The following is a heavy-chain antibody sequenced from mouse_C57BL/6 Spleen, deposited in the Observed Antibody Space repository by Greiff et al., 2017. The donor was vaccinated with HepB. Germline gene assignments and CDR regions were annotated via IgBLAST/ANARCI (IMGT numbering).Heavy chain of an antibody. D-gene: IGHD1-1*01. CDR2: FHPYNDDT. CDR1: GYTFTTYP. V-gene: IGHV1-47*01. Sequence: VQLQQSGAELVKPGASVKMSCKASGYTFTTYPIEWMKQNHGKSLEWIGNFHPYNDDTKYNEKFKGKATLTVEKSSSTVYLELSRLTSDDSAVYYCARGGYYGSLYWYFDVWGTGTTVTVSS. J-gene: IGHJ1*03. CDR3: ARGGYYGSLYWYFDV.